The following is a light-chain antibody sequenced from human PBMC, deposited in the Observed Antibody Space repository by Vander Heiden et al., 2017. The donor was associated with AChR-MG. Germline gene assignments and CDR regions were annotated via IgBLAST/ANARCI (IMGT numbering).Light chain of an antibody. V-gene: IGLV1-47*02. CDR1: SSNIGSNY. CDR3: AAWEDSMSGNLV. J-gene: IGLJ2*01. Sequence: QSVLTQPPSASGTPGQRVTIPCSGSSSNIGSNYVYWYQQLPGTAPNLLICSNNQRPSGVPDRFSGSKSGTSASLAISGLRSEDEADDYCAAWEDSMSGNLVFGGGTKLTVL. CDR2: SNN.